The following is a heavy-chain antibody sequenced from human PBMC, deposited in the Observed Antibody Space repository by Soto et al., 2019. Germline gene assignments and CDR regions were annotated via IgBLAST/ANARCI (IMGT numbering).Heavy chain of an antibody. D-gene: IGHD6-13*01. CDR3: AREVYSSRYYGMDV. CDR1: GFTFSSYA. V-gene: IGHV3-30-3*01. J-gene: IGHJ6*02. CDR2: ISYDGSNK. Sequence: GGSLRLSCAASGFTFSSYAMHRVRQAPGKGLEWVAVISYDGSNKYYADSVKGRFTISRDNSKNTLYLQMNSLRAEDTAVYYCAREVYSSRYYGMDVWGQGTTVTVSS.